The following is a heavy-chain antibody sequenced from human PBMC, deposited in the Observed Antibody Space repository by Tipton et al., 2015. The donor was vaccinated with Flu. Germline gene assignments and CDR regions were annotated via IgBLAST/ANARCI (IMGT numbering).Heavy chain of an antibody. D-gene: IGHD6-6*01. J-gene: IGHJ4*02. Sequence: TLSLTCTVSGGSISSYYWSWIRQPPGKGLEWIGRVYTSGNTIYNPSLKSRVTMSLDASKNQFSLSLTSVTAADSAVYFCAKGRGAASSSGVFDSWGQGTLVTVSS. V-gene: IGHV4-4*07. CDR2: VYTSGNT. CDR3: AKGRGAASSSGVFDS. CDR1: GGSISSYY.